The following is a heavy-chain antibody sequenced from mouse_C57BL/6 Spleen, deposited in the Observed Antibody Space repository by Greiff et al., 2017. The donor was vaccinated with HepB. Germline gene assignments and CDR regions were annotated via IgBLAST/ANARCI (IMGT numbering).Heavy chain of an antibody. V-gene: IGHV1-82*01. Sequence: QVQLQQSGPELVKPGASVKISCKASGYAFSSSWMNWVKQRPGKGLEWIGRIYPGDGDTNYNGKFKGKATLTADKSSSTAYMQLSSLTSEDSAVYFCAGENYYGNFTFDYWGQGTTLTVSS. CDR1: GYAFSSSW. CDR3: AGENYYGNFTFDY. D-gene: IGHD2-1*01. J-gene: IGHJ2*01. CDR2: IYPGDGDT.